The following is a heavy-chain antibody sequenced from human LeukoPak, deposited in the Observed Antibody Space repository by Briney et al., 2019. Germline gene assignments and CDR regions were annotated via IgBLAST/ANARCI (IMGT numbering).Heavy chain of an antibody. V-gene: IGHV3-9*01. CDR3: AKDIGGYSGYGSGGNDY. CDR2: ISWNSGSI. D-gene: IGHD5-12*01. CDR1: GFTFDDYA. Sequence: PGGSLRLSCAASGFTFDDYAMHWVRQAPGKGLEWVSGISWNSGSIGYADSVKGRFTISRDNAKNSLYLQMNSLRAEDTALYYCAKDIGGYSGYGSGGNDYWGQGTLVTVSS. J-gene: IGHJ4*02.